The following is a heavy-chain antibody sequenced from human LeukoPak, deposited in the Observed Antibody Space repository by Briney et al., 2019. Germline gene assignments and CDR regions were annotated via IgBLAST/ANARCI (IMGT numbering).Heavy chain of an antibody. V-gene: IGHV3-53*01. CDR2: IYSGGST. CDR1: GFTVSSNY. CDR3: ARGPYYDSSGYEAYDAFDI. Sequence: PGGSLRLSCAASGFTVSSNYMSWVRQAPGKGLEWVSVIYSGGSTYYADSVKGRFTISRDNSKNTLYLQMNSLRAEDTAVYYCARGPYYDSSGYEAYDAFDIWGQGTMVTVSS. J-gene: IGHJ3*02. D-gene: IGHD3-22*01.